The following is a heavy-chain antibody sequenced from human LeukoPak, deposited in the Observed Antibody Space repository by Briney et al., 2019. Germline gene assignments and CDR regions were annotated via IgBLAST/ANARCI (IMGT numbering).Heavy chain of an antibody. CDR3: AASVTPEYYFDY. J-gene: IGHJ4*02. CDR1: GGSISSYY. V-gene: IGHV4-4*07. D-gene: IGHD4-17*01. Sequence: SETLSLTCTVSGGSISSYYWSWIRQPAGKGLGWIGRIYTSGSTNYNPSLKSRFTMSVDTSKNQFSLKLSSVTAADTAVYYCAASVTPEYYFDYWGQGTLVTVSS. CDR2: IYTSGST.